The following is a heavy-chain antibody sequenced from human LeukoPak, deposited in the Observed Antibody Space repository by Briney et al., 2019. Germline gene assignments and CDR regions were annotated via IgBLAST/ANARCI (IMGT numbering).Heavy chain of an antibody. J-gene: IGHJ4*02. CDR2: INKNGDTI. V-gene: IGHV3-48*03. Sequence: GGSLRLSCAASGFTFSSYEMNWVRQAPGKGLEWVSYINKNGDTIYYEDSVKGRFTTSRANAKNSLYLQLNSLRVEDTAVYYCARGDSGWAFDYWGQGTPVTVSS. D-gene: IGHD6-19*01. CDR3: ARGDSGWAFDY. CDR1: GFTFSSYE.